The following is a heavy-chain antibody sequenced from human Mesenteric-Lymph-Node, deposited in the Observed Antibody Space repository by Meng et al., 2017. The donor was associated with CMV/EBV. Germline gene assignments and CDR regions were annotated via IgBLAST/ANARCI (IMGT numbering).Heavy chain of an antibody. Sequence: SGGRINTGGNYWSWIRHHPGKGLEWIGNIYYFRASTTYNPSLKSRVSISMDTSKNQFSLSLSSVTAADTAVYYCARLLWSDGKIYFDYWGQGSLVTVSS. V-gene: IGHV4-31*02. J-gene: IGHJ4*02. CDR1: GGRINTGGNY. CDR3: ARLLWSDGKIYFDY. D-gene: IGHD3-3*01. CDR2: IYYFRAST.